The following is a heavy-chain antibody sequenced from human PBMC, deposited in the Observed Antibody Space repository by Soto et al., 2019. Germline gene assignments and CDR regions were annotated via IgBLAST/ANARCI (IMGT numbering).Heavy chain of an antibody. Sequence: SETLSLTCTVSGASISSSHSFWDWIRQPPGEGLEWIGSLSYNGGTDYNPSLKSRVSISGHSSTNQFSLSLRLTSSAAADTAVYYCARRGDFRRGGGFDYWGQGTLVTVSS. D-gene: IGHD6-25*01. V-gene: IGHV4-39*01. CDR2: LSYNGGT. CDR3: ARRGDFRRGGGFDY. J-gene: IGHJ4*02. CDR1: GASISSSHSF.